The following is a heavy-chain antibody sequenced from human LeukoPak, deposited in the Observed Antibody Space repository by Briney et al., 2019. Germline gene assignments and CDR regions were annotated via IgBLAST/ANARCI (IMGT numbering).Heavy chain of an antibody. CDR2: IYYSGTT. Sequence: KSSETLSLTCTVSGVSISSSNSYWGWIRQPPGKGLEWIGSIYYSGTTHYNPSLESRVTISVDTSKNQFSLKLASVTAADTAICAKGAGGFSYYNWFDPWGQGTLVTVSS. V-gene: IGHV4-39*07. CDR3: GAGGFSYYNWFDP. D-gene: IGHD5-18*01. CDR1: GVSISSSNSY. J-gene: IGHJ5*02.